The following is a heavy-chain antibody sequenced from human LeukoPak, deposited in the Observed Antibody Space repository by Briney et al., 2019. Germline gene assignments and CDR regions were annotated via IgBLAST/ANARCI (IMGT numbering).Heavy chain of an antibody. J-gene: IGHJ4*02. V-gene: IGHV4-59*12. CDR1: GGSISSNY. Sequence: PSETLSLTCTVSGGSISSNYWSWIRQPPGKGLEWIGYIHYSGSTNYNPSLKSRVTISVDTSKNQLSLKVSSVTAADTAVYYCARLPYYYDSSGYYYFSFDYWGQGTLVTVSS. CDR2: IHYSGST. CDR3: ARLPYYYDSSGYYYFSFDY. D-gene: IGHD3-22*01.